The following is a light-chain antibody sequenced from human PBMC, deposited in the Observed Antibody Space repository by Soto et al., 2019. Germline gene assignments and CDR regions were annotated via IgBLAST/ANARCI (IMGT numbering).Light chain of an antibody. Sequence: DIQMTQSPSSLSASVGDRVTITCRASQSISSYLNWYQQKPGKAPKLLIYAASSLQSGVPSRVSGSGSGTDFTLTINSLQPEDFATYYCQQSYNTPLFTFGPGTKVDIK. J-gene: IGKJ3*01. V-gene: IGKV1-39*01. CDR3: QQSYNTPLFT. CDR2: AAS. CDR1: QSISSY.